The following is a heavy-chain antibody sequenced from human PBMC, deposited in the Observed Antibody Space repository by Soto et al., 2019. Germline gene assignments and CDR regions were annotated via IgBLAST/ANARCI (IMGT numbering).Heavy chain of an antibody. Sequence: EVQLVESGGGLVQWGGSLRLSCAASGFTFSSYSVNWVRQAPGKGLERVSYISSGSKTIFYADSVKGRFTVSRDNAKNSQYLQMNSLRDEDTAVYYCAREDILGARSFDYWGQGTLVTVSS. J-gene: IGHJ4*02. V-gene: IGHV3-48*02. CDR2: ISSGSKTI. CDR1: GFTFSSYS. CDR3: AREDILGARSFDY. D-gene: IGHD3-9*01.